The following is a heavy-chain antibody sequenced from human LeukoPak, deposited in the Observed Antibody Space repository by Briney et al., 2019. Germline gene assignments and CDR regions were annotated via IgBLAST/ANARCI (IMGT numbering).Heavy chain of an antibody. Sequence: GGSLRLSCAASDFTFSAYWMHWVRQAPGQGLVWVSRINSDGSSTAYADSVKGRFIISRDNAKNTLYLQMNSLRAEDTAVYYCARDRSGPDYWGQGTLVTVSS. V-gene: IGHV3-74*01. CDR2: INSDGSST. CDR3: ARDRSGPDY. CDR1: DFTFSAYW. J-gene: IGHJ4*02.